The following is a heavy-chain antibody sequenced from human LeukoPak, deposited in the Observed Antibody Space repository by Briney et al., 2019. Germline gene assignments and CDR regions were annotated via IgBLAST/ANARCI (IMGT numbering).Heavy chain of an antibody. Sequence: GGSLRLSCAASGFTFSRYSMNWVRQAPGKGLEWVSSISSSSSYIYYADSVKGRFTISRDNAKNSLYLQMNSLRAEDTAVYYCARDRGYSYEFDYWGQGTLVTVSS. V-gene: IGHV3-21*01. CDR3: ARDRGYSYEFDY. CDR1: GFTFSRYS. CDR2: ISSSSSYI. J-gene: IGHJ4*02. D-gene: IGHD5-18*01.